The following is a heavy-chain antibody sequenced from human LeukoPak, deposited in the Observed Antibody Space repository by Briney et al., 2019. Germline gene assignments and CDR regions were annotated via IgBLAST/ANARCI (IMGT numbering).Heavy chain of an antibody. CDR2: VNPDGSSL. CDR1: GFTFSNYW. J-gene: IGHJ4*02. D-gene: IGHD3-10*01. V-gene: IGHV3-74*01. Sequence: GGSLRLSCAASGFTFSNYWMHWVRQVPEKGLVWVSRVNPDGSSLTYANSVKGRFTSSRDNARNTLYLQINRLRVEDTAVYYCARGGSSGVYWGQGILVTVSS. CDR3: ARGGSSGVY.